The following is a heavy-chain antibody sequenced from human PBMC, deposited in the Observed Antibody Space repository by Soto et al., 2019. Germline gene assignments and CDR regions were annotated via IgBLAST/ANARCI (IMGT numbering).Heavy chain of an antibody. D-gene: IGHD3-10*01. CDR2: IKTRSYSYEK. V-gene: IGHV3-73*02. J-gene: IGHJ4*02. CDR3: TRIRGRGDCYMPASYYLDS. CDR1: GFTFGGYA. Sequence: EVQLVESGGGLVQPGESVKLSCAASGFTFGGYAIHWVRQASGKGLEWVGRIKTRSYSYEKAYTASVEGRFTISRDESKNTAYLQMNRLKTADTAVYYCTRIRGRGDCYMPASYYLDSWGQGTLVTVSS.